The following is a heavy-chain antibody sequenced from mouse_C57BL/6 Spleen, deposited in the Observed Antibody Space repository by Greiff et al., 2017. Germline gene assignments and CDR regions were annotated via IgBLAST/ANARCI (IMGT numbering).Heavy chain of an antibody. J-gene: IGHJ1*03. Sequence: QVQLKQPGAELVKPGASVKLSCKASGYTFTSYWMQWVKQRPGQGLEWVGEIAPSDSYTNYNQKFKGKATLTVDTSSSTAYMQLSSLTSEDSAVYYCAQGYFDVWGTGTTFTVSS. V-gene: IGHV1-50*01. CDR2: IAPSDSYT. CDR3: AQGYFDV. CDR1: GYTFTSYW.